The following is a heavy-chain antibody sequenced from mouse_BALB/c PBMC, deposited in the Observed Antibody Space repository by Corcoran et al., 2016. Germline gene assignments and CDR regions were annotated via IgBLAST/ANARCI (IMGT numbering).Heavy chain of an antibody. Sequence: DVQLQESGPGLVKPSQSLSLTCSVTGYSITSGYYWNWIRQFPGNKLEWMGYISYDGSNNYNPSLKNRISITRDTSKNQFFLKLNSVTTEDTATYYCATTANWYVDVWGAGTTVTVSS. V-gene: IGHV3-6*02. CDR2: ISYDGSN. J-gene: IGHJ1*01. CDR3: ATTANWYVDV. D-gene: IGHD1-2*01. CDR1: GYSITSGYY.